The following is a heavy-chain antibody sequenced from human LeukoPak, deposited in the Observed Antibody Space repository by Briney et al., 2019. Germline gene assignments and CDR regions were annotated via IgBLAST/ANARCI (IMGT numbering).Heavy chain of an antibody. J-gene: IGHJ4*02. V-gene: IGHV3-64D*06. CDR3: VRGTGY. CDR1: GFTFSTYV. CDR2: ISSNGDNT. Sequence: GGSLRLSCSVSGFTFSTYVMHCVRQAPGKGLEYVSAISSNGDNTYYADSVKGRFTISRDNSKNTLYLQMSSLRADDTAVYYCVRGTGYWGQGTLVTVS.